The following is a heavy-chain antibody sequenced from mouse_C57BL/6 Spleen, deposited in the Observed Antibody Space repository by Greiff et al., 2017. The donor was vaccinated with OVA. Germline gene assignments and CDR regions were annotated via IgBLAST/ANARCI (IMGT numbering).Heavy chain of an antibody. J-gene: IGHJ4*01. CDR3: ARASFYSMDD. CDR1: GFTFPDYY. CDR2: IRNKANGYTT. D-gene: IGHD2-1*01. V-gene: IGHV7-3*01. Sequence: EVQLVESGGGLVQPGGSLSLSCAASGFTFPDYYISWVRQPPGQALEWLGFIRNKANGYTTEYSASVKGRFTISRDYSQSILYLQMNALEAEDSDTYYCARASFYSMDDWGQGTSVTVSS.